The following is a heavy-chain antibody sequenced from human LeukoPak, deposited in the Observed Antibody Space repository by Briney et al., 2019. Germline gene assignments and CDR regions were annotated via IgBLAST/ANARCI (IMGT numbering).Heavy chain of an antibody. J-gene: IGHJ5*02. CDR3: AAQRGASLHHFWSTRLFDP. CDR1: GFTFHTSA. D-gene: IGHD3-3*02. V-gene: IGHV1-58*02. CDR2: IVLGSGNT. Sequence: GTSVKVSCKASGFTFHTSAMQWVRQARGQRLEWIGWIVLGSGNTVYSHKFHDRVIITRDMSTSTVYMELDSLGSGDTAVYYCAAQRGASLHHFWSTRLFDPWGQGTLVTVSS.